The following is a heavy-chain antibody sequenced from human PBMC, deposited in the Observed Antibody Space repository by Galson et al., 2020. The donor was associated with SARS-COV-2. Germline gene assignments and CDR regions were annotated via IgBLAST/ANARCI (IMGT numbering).Heavy chain of an antibody. CDR2: ISSNDGK. D-gene: IGHD1-1*01. J-gene: IGHJ4*02. Sequence: SGPTLVKPTETLTLTCTVSGFSLSNDGMGVSWIRQPPGKALEWLGHISSNDGKSYSTSLKSRLAIFKDTSKGQVVLTMTDMDPVDTATYYCARIQLGKEGGYFDFWGQGTLVTVSS. CDR3: ARIQLGKEGGYFDF. CDR1: GFSLSNDGMG. V-gene: IGHV2-26*01.